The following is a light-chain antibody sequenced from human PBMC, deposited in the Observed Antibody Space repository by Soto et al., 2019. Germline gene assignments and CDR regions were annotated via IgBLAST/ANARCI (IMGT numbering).Light chain of an antibody. CDR2: EVS. CDR1: SSDVGSYNR. J-gene: IGLJ1*01. V-gene: IGLV2-18*01. Sequence: QSALTQPPSVSGSPGQSVTISCTGTSSDVGSYNRVSWYQQPPCTAPKLMIYEVSHRPSGVPDRFSGSKSGNTASLTISGLQAEDEAEYYCSLYTSTSTYVFGTGTNLTVL. CDR3: SLYTSTSTYV.